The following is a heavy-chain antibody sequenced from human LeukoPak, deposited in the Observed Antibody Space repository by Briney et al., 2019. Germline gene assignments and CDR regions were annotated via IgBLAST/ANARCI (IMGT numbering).Heavy chain of an antibody. Sequence: SETLSLTCTVSGGSISSYYWSWIRQPPGKGLEWIGFIFYNGSTNYNPFLKSRVTISVDTSKNQFSLKLSSVTAADTAVYYCAREVYYYDSSGSYSLFDYWGQGTLVTVSS. CDR1: GGSISSYY. J-gene: IGHJ4*02. V-gene: IGHV4-59*01. CDR3: AREVYYYDSSGSYSLFDY. D-gene: IGHD3-22*01. CDR2: IFYNGST.